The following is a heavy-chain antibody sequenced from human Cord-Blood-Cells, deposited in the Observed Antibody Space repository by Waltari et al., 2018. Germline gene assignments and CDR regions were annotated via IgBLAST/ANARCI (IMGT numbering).Heavy chain of an antibody. J-gene: IGHJ4*02. CDR2: ISYDGSNK. Sequence: QVQLVESGGGVVQPGRSLRLSCAASGFTFSSYAMHWVRQAPGKGLEWVAVISYDGSNKDYADSVKGRFTISRDNSKNTLYLQMNSLRAEDTAVYYCARVGGSYYFDYWGQGTLVTVSS. V-gene: IGHV3-30-3*01. CDR3: ARVGGSYYFDY. CDR1: GFTFSSYA. D-gene: IGHD1-26*01.